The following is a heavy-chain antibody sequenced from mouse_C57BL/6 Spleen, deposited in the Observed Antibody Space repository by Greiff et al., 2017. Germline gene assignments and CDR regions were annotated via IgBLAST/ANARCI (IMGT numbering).Heavy chain of an antibody. Sequence: VKLMESGPGLVQPSQSLSITCTVSGFSLTSYGVHWVRQSPGKGLEWLGVIWSGGSTDHNAAFISRLSISKDNSKSQVFFKMNSLQADDTAIYYCATQLRLAMDYWGQGTSVTVSS. CDR3: ATQLRLAMDY. CDR1: GFSLTSYG. D-gene: IGHD3-2*02. CDR2: IWSGGST. J-gene: IGHJ4*01. V-gene: IGHV2-2*01.